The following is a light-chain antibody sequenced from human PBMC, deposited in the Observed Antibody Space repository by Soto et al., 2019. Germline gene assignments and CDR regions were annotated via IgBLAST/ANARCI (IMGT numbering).Light chain of an antibody. CDR2: RNH. CDR3: QSYDTSVSGARV. CDR1: RSNIGAGYD. Sequence: VLTQPPSVSGAPGQRVTISCTGTRSNIGAGYDVHWYQQIPGTAPKLLIYRNHDRPSGVPDRFSGSKSGTSASLTITGLQAEDEADYYCQSYDTSVSGARVFGGGTKLTVL. J-gene: IGLJ3*02. V-gene: IGLV1-40*01.